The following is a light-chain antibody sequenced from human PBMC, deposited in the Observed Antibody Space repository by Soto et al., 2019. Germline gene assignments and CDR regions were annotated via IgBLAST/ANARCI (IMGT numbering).Light chain of an antibody. CDR2: KAS. V-gene: IGKV1-5*03. Sequence: DIQMTQSPSTLSASVGDRVTITCRASQSISSWLAWYQQKPGKAPKLLIYKASNLERGVPSRFSGSGSGTEFTLTISSLQPDDFATYYCQQYNSFSVTFGQGTKVEVK. J-gene: IGKJ1*01. CDR1: QSISSW. CDR3: QQYNSFSVT.